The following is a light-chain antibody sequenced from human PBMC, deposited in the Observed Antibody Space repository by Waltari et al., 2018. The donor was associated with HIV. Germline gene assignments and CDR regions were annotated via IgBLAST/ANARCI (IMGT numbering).Light chain of an antibody. J-gene: IGLJ3*02. CDR1: SGSIASNY. V-gene: IGLV6-57*01. Sequence: FMLTQPHSVSGSAGKTVTISCTRDSGSIASNYVQWFQQRPGSSPRTLIYEDNQRPSGGSDRCSASVDSSSNSASLTFSGLRTDDEADYYCQSYETKNHWVFGGGSRLTVL. CDR2: EDN. CDR3: QSYETKNHWV.